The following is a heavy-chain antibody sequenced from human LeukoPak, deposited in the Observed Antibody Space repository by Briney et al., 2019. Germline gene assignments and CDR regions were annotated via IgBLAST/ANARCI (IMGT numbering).Heavy chain of an antibody. CDR3: ARRVTGGDWYFDL. CDR2: MYYIGST. Sequence: SESLSLTCTVSGGSIFNSDYWAWIRQPPGKGLEWIGTMYYIGSTYYNPSLKSRVTTSVDTSKNQFSLKLASVTAADTAVYYCARRVTGGDWYFDLWGRGTLVTVAS. D-gene: IGHD7-27*01. V-gene: IGHV4-39*01. J-gene: IGHJ2*01. CDR1: GGSIFNSDY.